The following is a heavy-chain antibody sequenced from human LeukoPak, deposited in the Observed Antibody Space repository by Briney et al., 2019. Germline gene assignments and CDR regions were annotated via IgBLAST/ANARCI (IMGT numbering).Heavy chain of an antibody. V-gene: IGHV1-2*06. Sequence: ASVKVSCKASGYTFTGYYMHWVRQAPGQGLEWMGRINPNSGGTNYAQKFQGRVTMTRDTSISTAYMELSRLRSDVTAVYYCARCQPGPYYYDSSGYYPSPYGMDVWGQGTTVTVSS. CDR3: ARCQPGPYYYDSSGYYPSPYGMDV. J-gene: IGHJ6*02. CDR1: GYTFTGYY. D-gene: IGHD3-22*01. CDR2: INPNSGGT.